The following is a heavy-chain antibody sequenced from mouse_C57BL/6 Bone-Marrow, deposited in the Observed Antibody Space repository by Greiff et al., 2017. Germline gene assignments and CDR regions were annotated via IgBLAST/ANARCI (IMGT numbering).Heavy chain of an antibody. D-gene: IGHD2-3*01. CDR3: ARSGDGPFAY. CDR1: GYTFTSYW. J-gene: IGHJ3*01. V-gene: IGHV1-69*01. CDR2: IDPSDSYT. Sequence: QVQLQQPGAELVMPGASVKLSCKASGYTFTSYWMHWVKQRPGQGLEWIGEIDPSDSYTNYNQKFKGKSTLTVDKSSSTAHMQLSSLTSEDSAVYYCARSGDGPFAYWGQGTLVTVSA.